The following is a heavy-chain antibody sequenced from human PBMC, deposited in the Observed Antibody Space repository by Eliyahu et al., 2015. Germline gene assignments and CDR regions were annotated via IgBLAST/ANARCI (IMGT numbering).Heavy chain of an antibody. CDR1: GYTFTSYY. CDR2: INPSGGST. CDR3: ARDRIPIVVVTASGMDV. J-gene: IGHJ6*02. Sequence: QVQLVQSGAEVKKPGASVKVSCKASGYTFTSYYMHWVRQAPGQGLEWMGIINPSGGSTSYAQKFQGRVTMTRDTSTSTVYMELSSLRSEDTAVYYCARDRIPIVVVTASGMDVWGQGTTVTVSS. D-gene: IGHD2-21*02. V-gene: IGHV1-46*01.